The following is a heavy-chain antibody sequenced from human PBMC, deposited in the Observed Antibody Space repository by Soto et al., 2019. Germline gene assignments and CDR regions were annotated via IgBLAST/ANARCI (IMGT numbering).Heavy chain of an antibody. CDR1: GGSISSGGYY. Sequence: PSETLSLTCTVSGGSISSGGYYWSWIRQHPGKGLEWIGYIYYSGSTYYNPSLKSRVTISVDTSKNQFSLKLSSVTAADTAVYYCARVRYSSLGRWLDPWGQGTLVTVSS. J-gene: IGHJ5*02. V-gene: IGHV4-31*03. CDR3: ARVRYSSLGRWLDP. D-gene: IGHD6-13*01. CDR2: IYYSGST.